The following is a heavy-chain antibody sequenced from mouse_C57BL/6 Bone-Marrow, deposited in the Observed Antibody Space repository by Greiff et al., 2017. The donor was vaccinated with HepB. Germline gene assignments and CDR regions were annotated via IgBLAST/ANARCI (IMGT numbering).Heavy chain of an antibody. CDR1: GYTFTDYN. V-gene: IGHV1-18*01. CDR3: ARWGYAMDY. Sequence: EVQRVESGPELVKPGASVKIPCKASGYTFTDYNMDWVKQSHGKSLEWIGDINPNNGGTIYNQKFKGKATLTVDKSSSTAYMELRSLTSEDTAVYYCARWGYAMDYWGQGTSVTVSS. J-gene: IGHJ4*01. CDR2: INPNNGGT.